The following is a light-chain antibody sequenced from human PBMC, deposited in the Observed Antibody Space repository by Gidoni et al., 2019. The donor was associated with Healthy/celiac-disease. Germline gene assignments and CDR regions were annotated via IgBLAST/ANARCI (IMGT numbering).Light chain of an antibody. Sequence: EIVMTQSPATLSVSPGERATLSFRASQSVSSNLAWYQQKPGQAPRLLIYGASTRATGSPARFSGSGSGTEFTLTISSMQSEDFAVYYCQQYNNWPRTFGPGTKVDIK. CDR2: GAS. CDR1: QSVSSN. V-gene: IGKV3-15*01. CDR3: QQYNNWPRT. J-gene: IGKJ3*01.